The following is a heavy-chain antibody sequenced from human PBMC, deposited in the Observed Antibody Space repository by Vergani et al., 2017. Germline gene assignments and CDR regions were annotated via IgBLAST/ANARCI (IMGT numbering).Heavy chain of an antibody. J-gene: IGHJ4*02. CDR1: GFTFSTYA. CDR3: VKDAGSYENFFDS. CDR2: LTGGGGST. V-gene: IGHV3-23*01. Sequence: EVQLLESGGSLKQPGGSVRLSCAASGFTFSTYAMHWVRQAPGKGLEWVSALTGGGGSTYYADSFKGRFIISRDNSRETLYLQMNSLRTEDTATYYCVKDAGSYENFFDSWGQGTRVNVSS. D-gene: IGHD1-26*01.